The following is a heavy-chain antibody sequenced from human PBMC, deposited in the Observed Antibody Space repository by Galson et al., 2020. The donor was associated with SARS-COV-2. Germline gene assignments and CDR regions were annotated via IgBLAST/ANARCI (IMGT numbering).Heavy chain of an antibody. Sequence: ASVKVSCKSSGYTFNTYGISWVRQAPGQGLEWMGWISPNSGNTYYAQKFQGRVTLTRDKFTSTVYMDLRGLTSDDTAVYYCARDWSTSRRGAFDIWGQGTQVIVSS. J-gene: IGHJ3*02. CDR3: ARDWSTSRRGAFDI. CDR2: ISPNSGNT. V-gene: IGHV1-18*01. D-gene: IGHD3-3*01. CDR1: GYTFNTYG.